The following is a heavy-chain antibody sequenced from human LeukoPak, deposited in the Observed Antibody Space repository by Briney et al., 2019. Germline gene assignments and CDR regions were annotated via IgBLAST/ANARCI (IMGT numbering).Heavy chain of an antibody. Sequence: PGGSLRLSCAASGFTFSSYSMNWVRQAPGKGLEWIAYISFSGATIYYAGSVRGRFTISRDNAQHSLYLQMNSLRAEDTAVYHCARGGYENSGYYSGAGARADYWGQGTLVTVSS. D-gene: IGHD3-22*01. CDR1: GFTFSSYS. CDR2: ISFSGATI. CDR3: ARGGYENSGYYSGAGARADY. V-gene: IGHV3-48*01. J-gene: IGHJ4*02.